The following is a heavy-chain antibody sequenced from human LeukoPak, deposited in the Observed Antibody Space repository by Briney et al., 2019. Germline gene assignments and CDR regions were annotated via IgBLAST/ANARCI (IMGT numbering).Heavy chain of an antibody. CDR3: ARGYDSSGYYYEATSGFDH. J-gene: IGHJ4*02. CDR2: IIPIFGTA. V-gene: IGHV1-69*13. Sequence: ASVKVSCKASGGTFSSYAISWVRQAPGQGLEWMGGIIPIFGTANYAQKFQGRVTITADESTSTAYMELSSLRSEDTAVYYCARGYDSSGYYYEATSGFDHWGQGTLVTVSS. CDR1: GGTFSSYA. D-gene: IGHD3-22*01.